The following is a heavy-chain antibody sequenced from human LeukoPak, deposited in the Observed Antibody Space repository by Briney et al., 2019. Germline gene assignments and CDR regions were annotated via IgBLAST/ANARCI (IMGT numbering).Heavy chain of an antibody. V-gene: IGHV3-48*03. CDR3: ARVNSNYFDY. J-gene: IGHJ4*02. CDR1: GFTITSYE. CDR2: ISISGSTI. Sequence: GGSLRLSCAASGFTITSYEMNWVRQAPGKGLEWVSYISISGSTIYYANSVKGRFTISRDNAKNSLYQQMNSLRAEDTAVYSCARVNSNYFDYWGQGTLVTVSS. D-gene: IGHD4-11*01.